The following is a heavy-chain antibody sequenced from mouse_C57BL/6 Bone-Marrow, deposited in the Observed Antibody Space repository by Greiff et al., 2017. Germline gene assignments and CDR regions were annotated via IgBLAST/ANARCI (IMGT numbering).Heavy chain of an antibody. CDR3: ARRDWDAFAY. CDR2: IRSGGSYT. D-gene: IGHD4-1*01. J-gene: IGHJ3*01. Sequence: EVKLMESGGDLVKPGGSLKLSCAASGFTFSSYGMSWVRQTPDKRLEWVATIRSGGSYTYYPDSVKGRFTISRDNAKNTLYLQMSSLKSEDTAMYYCARRDWDAFAYWGQGTLVTVSA. CDR1: GFTFSSYG. V-gene: IGHV5-6*02.